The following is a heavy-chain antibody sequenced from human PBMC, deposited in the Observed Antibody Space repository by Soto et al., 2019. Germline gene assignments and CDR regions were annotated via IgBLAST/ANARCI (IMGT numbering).Heavy chain of an antibody. CDR2: INPKSDDT. J-gene: IGHJ5*02. CDR1: GYPFSDNQ. D-gene: IGHD4-17*01. V-gene: IGHV1-2*02. CDR3: ASKHYLDYLMWGLDP. Sequence: ASVKVRCKASGYPFSDNQIHWLRRAPGQGLEWMGRINPKSDDTNYAQKFQGRVTMTRETSIDTAYLELTGLTSDDTATYYCASKHYLDYLMWGLDPSGEVTLVTV.